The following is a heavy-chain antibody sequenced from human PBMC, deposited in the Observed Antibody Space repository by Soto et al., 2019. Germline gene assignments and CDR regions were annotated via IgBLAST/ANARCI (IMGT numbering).Heavy chain of an antibody. D-gene: IGHD6-19*01. V-gene: IGHV1-69*01. CDR1: GGTFSSYA. Sequence: QVQLVQSGAEVKKPGSSVKVSCKASGGTFSSYAISWVRQAPGQGLEWMGGIIPIFGTANYAQKFQGRVTITADASTRTAYMELSSLRSEDTAVYYCARILASGAGTHYYYGMDVWGQGTTVTVSS. CDR3: ARILASGAGTHYYYGMDV. J-gene: IGHJ6*02. CDR2: IIPIFGTA.